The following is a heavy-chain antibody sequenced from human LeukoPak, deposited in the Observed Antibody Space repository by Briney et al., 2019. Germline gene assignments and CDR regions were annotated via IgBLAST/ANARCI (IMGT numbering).Heavy chain of an antibody. V-gene: IGHV1-46*01. J-gene: IGHJ4*02. CDR3: ARDSRHTVANTFDY. Sequence: GASVNVSFKASGYTFTTYYMHGLRQSPGQGLEWMGIINPSGGITSYAQKFQGRVTMTRDTSTSTVYMELSSLRSEDTAVYYCARDSRHTVANTFDYWGQGTLVTVSS. CDR1: GYTFTTYY. D-gene: IGHD4-23*01. CDR2: INPSGGIT.